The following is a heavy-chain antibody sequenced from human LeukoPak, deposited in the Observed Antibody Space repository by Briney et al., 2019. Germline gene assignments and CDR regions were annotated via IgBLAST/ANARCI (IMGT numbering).Heavy chain of an antibody. J-gene: IGHJ4*02. CDR3: ARDGTYDSSGYYDY. D-gene: IGHD3-22*01. V-gene: IGHV4-4*07. Sequence: SETLSLTCTVSGGSISSYYWSWIRQPAGKGLEWIGRIYTSGSTNYNPSLKSRVTISVDTSKNQFSLKLSSVTAADTAVYYCARDGTYDSSGYYDYWGQGTLVTVSS. CDR1: GGSISSYY. CDR2: IYTSGST.